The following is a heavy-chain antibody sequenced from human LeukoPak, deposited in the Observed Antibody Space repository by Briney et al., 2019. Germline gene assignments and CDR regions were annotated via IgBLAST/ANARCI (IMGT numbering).Heavy chain of an antibody. CDR2: IYHSGST. CDR3: ARDSQAAHYYDSSGYTQPLDY. V-gene: IGHV4-4*02. D-gene: IGHD3-22*01. J-gene: IGHJ4*02. Sequence: PSGTLSLTCAVSGGSISSSNWWSWVRQPPGKGLEWIGEIYHSGSTNYNPSLKSRVTISVDKSKNQFSLKLSSVTAADTAVYYCARDSQAAHYYDSSGYTQPLDYWGQGTLVTVSS. CDR1: GGSISSSNW.